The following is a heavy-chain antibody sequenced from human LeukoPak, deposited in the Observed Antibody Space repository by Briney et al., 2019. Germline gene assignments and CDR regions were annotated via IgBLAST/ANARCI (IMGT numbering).Heavy chain of an antibody. V-gene: IGHV1-8*01. Sequence: ASVKVSCKASGYTFTSYDLNWVRQATRQGLEWMGWMNPNSGNTGYAPKFQGRVTMTRNTSISTAYMELSSLRSEDTAVYYCARKGPANYYYYMDVWGKGTSVTVSS. CDR2: MNPNSGNT. CDR1: GYTFTSYD. CDR3: ARKGPANYYYYMDV. D-gene: IGHD2-2*01. J-gene: IGHJ6*03.